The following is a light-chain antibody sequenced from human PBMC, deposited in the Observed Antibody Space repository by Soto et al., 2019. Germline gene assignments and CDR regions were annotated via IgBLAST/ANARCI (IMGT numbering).Light chain of an antibody. CDR3: CSYTSSTTYV. J-gene: IGLJ1*01. Sequence: QSALTQPASVSGSPGQSITISCSGTSSDVGTYNYVSWYRHHPGEAPKLMLYDVSNRFSGVSNRFSGSKSGNTATLTISGLQVEDEADYYCCSYTSSTTYVFGTGTKVTVL. V-gene: IGLV2-14*03. CDR2: DVS. CDR1: SSDVGTYNY.